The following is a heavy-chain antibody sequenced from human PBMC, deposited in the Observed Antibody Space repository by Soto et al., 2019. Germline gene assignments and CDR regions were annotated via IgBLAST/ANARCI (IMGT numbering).Heavy chain of an antibody. CDR2: LSGNGGST. Sequence: GGSLRLSCAASGFTFSSYGMSWVRQAPGKGLEWVSGLSGNGGSTYYADSVKGRFSISRDNSKNTLFLQMNSLGAEDTAVYYCARDPFSTMTTPGDYWGQGTLVTVSS. D-gene: IGHD4-17*01. CDR1: GFTFSSYG. CDR3: ARDPFSTMTTPGDY. V-gene: IGHV3-23*01. J-gene: IGHJ4*02.